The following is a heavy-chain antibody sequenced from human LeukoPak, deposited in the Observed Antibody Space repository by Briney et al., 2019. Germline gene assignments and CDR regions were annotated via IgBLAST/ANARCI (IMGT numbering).Heavy chain of an antibody. J-gene: IGHJ2*01. CDR2: INWNGGST. D-gene: IGHD6-19*01. Sequence: GGSLRLSCAASGFTFDDYGMTWVRQAPGKGLEWVSGINWNGGSTAYADSVKGRFTISRDNAKNSLYLQMNSLRAEDTALYHCAKRMAVAGDDWYFDLWGRGTLVTVSS. CDR3: AKRMAVAGDDWYFDL. CDR1: GFTFDDYG. V-gene: IGHV3-20*01.